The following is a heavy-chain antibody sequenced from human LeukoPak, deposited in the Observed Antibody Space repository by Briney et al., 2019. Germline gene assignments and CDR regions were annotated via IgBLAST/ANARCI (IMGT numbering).Heavy chain of an antibody. V-gene: IGHV3-23*01. J-gene: IGHJ4*02. Sequence: GGSLRLPCGASGCTFSSNAMMWVRRAPGRGREGFSAISGSGGSTYYADSVKGRFTISRDNSKNTLYLQMNSLRAEDTAVYYCAKAKDTAMVPGPFDYWGQGTLVTVPS. CDR3: AKAKDTAMVPGPFDY. CDR1: GCTFSSNA. D-gene: IGHD5-18*01. CDR2: ISGSGGST.